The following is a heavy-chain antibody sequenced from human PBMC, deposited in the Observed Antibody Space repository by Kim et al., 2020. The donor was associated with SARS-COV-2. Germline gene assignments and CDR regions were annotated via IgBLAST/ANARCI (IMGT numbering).Heavy chain of an antibody. J-gene: IGHJ4*02. D-gene: IGHD6-19*01. V-gene: IGHV3-11*06. Sequence: YAAYVKGRFTISRDNAQNSLYLQMNSLRAEDTAVYYCARAYSSGWAYFDYWGQGTLVTVSS. CDR3: ARAYSSGWAYFDY.